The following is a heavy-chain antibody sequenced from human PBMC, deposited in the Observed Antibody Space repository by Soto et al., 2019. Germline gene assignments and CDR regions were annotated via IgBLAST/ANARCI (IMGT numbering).Heavy chain of an antibody. CDR1: GGSISTSHW. D-gene: IGHD3-16*01. CDR3: ASSGGGEDY. J-gene: IGHJ4*02. Sequence: QVQLQESGPGLVKPSGTLSLTCAVSGGSISTSHWWTWVRQPPGKGLEWIGEIYHSGSTNYNPSPKSRVSISVDTSRNQFSLSLSSVPAADPAVYYCASSGGGEDYWGQGTLVTVSS. CDR2: IYHSGST. V-gene: IGHV4-4*02.